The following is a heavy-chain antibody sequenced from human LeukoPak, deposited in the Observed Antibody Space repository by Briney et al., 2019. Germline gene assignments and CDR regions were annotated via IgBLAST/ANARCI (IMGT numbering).Heavy chain of an antibody. V-gene: IGHV3-48*01. CDR3: AFDYGDYLFDY. D-gene: IGHD4-17*01. Sequence: PGGSLRLSCAASGFTFSSYSMNWVRQAPGKGLEWVSYISSSGSTIYYADSVKGRFTISRDNAKNSLYLQMNSLRAEDTAVYYCAFDYGDYLFDYWGQGTLVTVSS. CDR1: GFTFSSYS. CDR2: ISSSGSTI. J-gene: IGHJ4*02.